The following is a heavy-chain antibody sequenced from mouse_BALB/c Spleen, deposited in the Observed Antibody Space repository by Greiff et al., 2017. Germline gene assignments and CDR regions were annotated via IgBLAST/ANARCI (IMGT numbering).Heavy chain of an antibody. D-gene: IGHD4-1*01. CDR2: IRNKANGYTT. CDR1: GFTFTDYY. Sequence: EVQRVESGGGLVQPGGSLRLSCATSGFTFTDYYMSWVRQPPGKALEWLGFIRNKANGYTTEYSASVKGRFTISRDNSQSILYLQMNTLRAEDSATYYCARTPELGRWFAYWGQGTLVTVSA. J-gene: IGHJ3*01. CDR3: ARTPELGRWFAY. V-gene: IGHV7-3*02.